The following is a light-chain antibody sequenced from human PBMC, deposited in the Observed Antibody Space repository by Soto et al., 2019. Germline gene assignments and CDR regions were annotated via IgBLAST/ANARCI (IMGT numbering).Light chain of an antibody. Sequence: QSVLTQPASVSGSPGQSITISCTGTSSDVGDYNYVSWYQQHPGKAPKLMIYDVSHRPSGVSNRFSGSKSGNTASLTISGLQAEDEADYYCNSYTSSSTLVVFGGVTKLTVL. CDR3: NSYTSSSTLVV. V-gene: IGLV2-14*01. CDR1: SSDVGDYNY. J-gene: IGLJ2*01. CDR2: DVS.